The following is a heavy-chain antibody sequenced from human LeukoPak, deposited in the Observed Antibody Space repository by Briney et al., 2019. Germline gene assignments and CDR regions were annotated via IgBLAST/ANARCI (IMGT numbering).Heavy chain of an antibody. CDR3: ARLRDRCAFDI. D-gene: IGHD2-21*01. Sequence: GGSLRLFCVGSGLTVSRNYMSWVRQAPGKGLQWVSIIYDGGSTFYADSVRDRFTISRDTSRNTVILRMSSLRVEDTAVYYCARLRDRCAFDIWGQGTMVTVSS. V-gene: IGHV3-66*04. CDR1: GLTVSRNY. CDR2: IYDGGST. J-gene: IGHJ3*02.